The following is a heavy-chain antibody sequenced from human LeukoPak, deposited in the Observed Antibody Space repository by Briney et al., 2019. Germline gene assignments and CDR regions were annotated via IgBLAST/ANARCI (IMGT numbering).Heavy chain of an antibody. Sequence: PWGSLRLSCPAYGCSSGGCDMGWVRQAPGKGLEWLSGISGNGGSIYYDDSVKGRFTISIDNSKNTLYLQMNSLRAEDTAVYYCAREFFVGSGSYYNAMSDGNDYWGQGTLVTVS. CDR1: GCSSGGCD. CDR3: AREFFVGSGSYYNAMSDGNDY. V-gene: IGHV3-23*01. J-gene: IGHJ4*02. CDR2: ISGNGGSI. D-gene: IGHD3-10*01.